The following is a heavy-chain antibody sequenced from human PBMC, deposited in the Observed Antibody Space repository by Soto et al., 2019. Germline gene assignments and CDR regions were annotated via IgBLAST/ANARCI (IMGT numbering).Heavy chain of an antibody. CDR2: IYYSGST. V-gene: IGHV4-59*01. J-gene: IGHJ6*02. CDR1: GGSINSYY. CDR3: ASSILTGYYYGMDV. D-gene: IGHD3-9*01. Sequence: QVQLQESGPGLVKPSETLSLTCTVSGGSINSYYWSWIRQPPGKGLEWIGYIYYSGSTNYNPSLKRRVTISIDTSKNQFSLKLSSVTAADTAVYYCASSILTGYYYGMDVWGQGTTVTVSS.